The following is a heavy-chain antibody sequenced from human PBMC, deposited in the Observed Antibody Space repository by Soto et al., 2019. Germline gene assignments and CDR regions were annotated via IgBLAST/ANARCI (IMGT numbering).Heavy chain of an antibody. J-gene: IGHJ3*02. CDR2: ISYDGSNK. CDR3: ARDSVAGLRANNDAFDI. D-gene: IGHD6-19*01. Sequence: GGSLRLSCAASGFTFSSYAMHWVRQAPGKGLEWVAVISYDGSNKYYADSVKGRFTISRDNSKNTLYLQMNSLRAEDTAVYYCARDSVAGLRANNDAFDIWGQGTMVTVSS. V-gene: IGHV3-30-3*01. CDR1: GFTFSSYA.